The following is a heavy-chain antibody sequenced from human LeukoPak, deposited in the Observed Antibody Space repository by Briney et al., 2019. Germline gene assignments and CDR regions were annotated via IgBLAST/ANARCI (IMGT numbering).Heavy chain of an antibody. J-gene: IGHJ2*01. D-gene: IGHD3-22*01. CDR3: ARAARQGFTMIVVPFFYFDL. Sequence: TLSLTCTVSGGSISSGASDWGWIRQHPKRGLEWVGYINHSGSTYYNPSLGSRVTMSVDTSKNQFSLKLSSVTAADSAVYYCARAARQGFTMIVVPFFYFDLWGRGTLVTVSS. CDR1: GGSISSGASD. CDR2: INHSGST. V-gene: IGHV4-31*03.